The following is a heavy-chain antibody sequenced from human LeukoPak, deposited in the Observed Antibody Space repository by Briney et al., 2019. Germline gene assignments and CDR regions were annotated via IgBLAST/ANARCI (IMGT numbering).Heavy chain of an antibody. J-gene: IGHJ4*02. D-gene: IGHD6-25*01. CDR2: INPDRGGT. Sequence: ASVKVSCKAPGNTFAGHNIHWMRQAPGQGLELMGWINPDRGGTNYARQFQGRVTMTSDTSIRAAYMELSSLVSEDSAVYFCAISIQAAAIPAFDYWGQGTLVTVSS. V-gene: IGHV1-2*02. CDR1: GNTFAGHN. CDR3: AISIQAAAIPAFDY.